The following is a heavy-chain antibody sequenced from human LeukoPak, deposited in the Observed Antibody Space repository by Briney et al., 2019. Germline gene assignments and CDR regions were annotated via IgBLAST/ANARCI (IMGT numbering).Heavy chain of an antibody. CDR1: GFTFSSYS. D-gene: IGHD5-18*01. V-gene: IGHV3-21*01. CDR3: ARDQRYSYGYDY. Sequence: GGSLRLSCAASGFTFSSYSMNWVRQAPGKGLEWVTSISSSSYIYYADSVKDRFTISRDNAKNSLYLQMNSLRAEDTAVYYCARDQRYSYGYDYWGQGTLVTVSS. CDR2: ISSSSYI. J-gene: IGHJ4*02.